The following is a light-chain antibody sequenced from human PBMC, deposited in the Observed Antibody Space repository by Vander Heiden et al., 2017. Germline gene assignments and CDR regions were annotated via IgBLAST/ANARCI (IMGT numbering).Light chain of an antibody. CDR2: LGS. CDR3: MQALQTPLT. Sequence: DIVMTQSPLSLPVTPGEPASFSCRSSQSLLHSNGYNYLDWYLQKPGQSPQLLIYLGSNRASGVPDRFSGSGSGTDFTLKISRVEAEDVGVYYCMQALQTPLTVGGGTKVEIK. V-gene: IGKV2-28*01. J-gene: IGKJ4*01. CDR1: QSLLHSNGYNY.